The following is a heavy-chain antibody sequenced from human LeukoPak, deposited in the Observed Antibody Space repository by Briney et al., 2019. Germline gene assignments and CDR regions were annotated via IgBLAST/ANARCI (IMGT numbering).Heavy chain of an antibody. V-gene: IGHV1-24*01. CDR3: ATEPRVWGSYRYPRFDY. CDR1: GYTLTELS. J-gene: IGHJ4*02. CDR2: FDPEDGET. D-gene: IGHD3-16*02. Sequence: GASVKVSCKVSGYTLTELSMHWVRQAPGKGLEWMGGFDPEDGETIYAQKFQGRVTMTEDTSTDTAYMELSSLRSEHTAVYYCATEPRVWGSYRYPRFDYWGQGTLVTVSS.